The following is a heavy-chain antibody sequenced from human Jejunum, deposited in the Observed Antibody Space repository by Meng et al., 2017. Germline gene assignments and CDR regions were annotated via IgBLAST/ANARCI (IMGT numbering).Heavy chain of an antibody. CDR1: GFSLSTSGMA. Sequence: QFTLKQPDPTQLKPTQTLTLTCTFPGFSLSTSGMAVGWIRQSPGKTLEWLALIYWDDDKRYSPSLMNRLTITKDTSKNQVSLTMTNMLPVDTGTYYCAHAPSGNGLLDFDNWGQGILVTVSS. CDR2: IYWDDDK. CDR3: AHAPSGNGLLDFDN. J-gene: IGHJ4*02. V-gene: IGHV2-5*02.